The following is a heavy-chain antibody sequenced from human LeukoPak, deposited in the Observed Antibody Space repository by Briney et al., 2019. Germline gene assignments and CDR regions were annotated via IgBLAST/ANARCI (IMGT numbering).Heavy chain of an antibody. Sequence: PSETLSLTCTVSGGSISSYYWSWIRQPPGKGLEWIGYIYYSGSTNYNPSLKSRVTISVDTSKNQSSLKLSSVTAADTAVYYCASGIMVRGVMASDYWGQGTLVTVSS. J-gene: IGHJ4*02. CDR1: GGSISSYY. V-gene: IGHV4-59*01. CDR3: ASGIMVRGVMASDY. D-gene: IGHD3-10*01. CDR2: IYYSGST.